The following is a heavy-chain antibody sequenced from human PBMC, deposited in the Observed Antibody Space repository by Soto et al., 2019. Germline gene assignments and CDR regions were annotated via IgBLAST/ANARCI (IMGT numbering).Heavy chain of an antibody. CDR1: GDSVSSNSAA. J-gene: IGHJ6*02. V-gene: IGHV6-1*01. CDR2: TYYRSKWYN. CDR3: ARASGSYYVHYYYGMDV. Sequence: SQTLSLTCAISGDSVSSNSAAWNWIRQSPSRGLEWLGRTYYRSKWYNDYAVSVKSRITINPDTSKNQFSLQLNSVTPEDTAVYYCARASGSYYVHYYYGMDVWGQGTTVTSP. D-gene: IGHD1-26*01.